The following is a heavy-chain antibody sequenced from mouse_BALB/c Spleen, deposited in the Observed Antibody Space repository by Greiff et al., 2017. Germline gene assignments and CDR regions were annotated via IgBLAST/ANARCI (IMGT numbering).Heavy chain of an antibody. V-gene: IGHV1-5*01. CDR2: IYPGNSDT. J-gene: IGHJ1*01. D-gene: IGHD1-1*01. CDR3: TPYYGSSSDWYFDV. Sequence: DVKLQESGTVLARPGASVKMSCKASGYSFTSYWMHWVKQRPGQGLEWIGAIYPGNSDTSYNQKFKGKAKLTAVTSASTAYMELSSLTNEDSAVYYCTPYYGSSSDWYFDVWGAGTTVTVSS. CDR1: GYSFTSYW.